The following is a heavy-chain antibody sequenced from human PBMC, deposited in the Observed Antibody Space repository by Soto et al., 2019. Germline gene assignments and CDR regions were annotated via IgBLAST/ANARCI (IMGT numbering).Heavy chain of an antibody. D-gene: IGHD3-22*01. Sequence: SVILSLSCSVSGGSIISLGYYWSWIRKTPGKGLEWIGYIYYSGSTYYNPSLKSRITISVDTSKNQFSLKLNSVTAADTAVYYCARDRVPYDDSSGYYSYYFAYWGQGTLVTVSS. CDR2: IYYSGST. CDR3: ARDRVPYDDSSGYYSYYFAY. V-gene: IGHV4-30-4*01. J-gene: IGHJ4*02. CDR1: GGSIISLGYY.